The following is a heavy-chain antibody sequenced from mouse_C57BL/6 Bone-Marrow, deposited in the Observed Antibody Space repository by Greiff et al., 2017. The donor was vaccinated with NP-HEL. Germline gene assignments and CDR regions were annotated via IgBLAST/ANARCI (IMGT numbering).Heavy chain of an antibody. CDR2: INPSNGGS. CDR3: ARTGNWDGNWYFDV. Sequence: QVQLQQPGTELVKPGASVKLSCKASGYTFTNYWIHWVKQRPGQGLEWIGNINPSNGGSNYNEKFKSKATLTVDKSSSTAYMQLSSLTSEDSAVYYCARTGNWDGNWYFDVWDTGTTVTVSS. V-gene: IGHV1-53*01. CDR1: GYTFTNYW. D-gene: IGHD4-1*02. J-gene: IGHJ1*03.